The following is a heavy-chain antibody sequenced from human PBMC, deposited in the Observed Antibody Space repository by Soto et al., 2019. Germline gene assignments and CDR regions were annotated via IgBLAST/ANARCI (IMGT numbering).Heavy chain of an antibody. CDR3: ARDQGPDYGDYAGPFDY. J-gene: IGHJ4*02. Sequence: GASVKVSCQASGFTFSSFGISWVGQAPGQRLEWMGWISAYNGNTNYAQKLQGRVTMTTDTSTSTAYMELRSLRSDDTAVYYCARDQGPDYGDYAGPFDYWGQGTLVTVSS. CDR1: GFTFSSFG. V-gene: IGHV1-18*01. CDR2: ISAYNGNT. D-gene: IGHD4-17*01.